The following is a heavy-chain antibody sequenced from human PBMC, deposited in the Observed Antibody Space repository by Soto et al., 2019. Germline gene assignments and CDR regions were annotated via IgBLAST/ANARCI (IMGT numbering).Heavy chain of an antibody. CDR1: GGSISSYY. D-gene: IGHD3-9*01. Sequence: PSGTLSLTCTVSGGSISSYYWRWIRQPPGKGLEWIGYIYYSGSTNYNPSLKSRVTISVDTSKNQFSLKLTSVTAADTAVYYCARHVGFRYFDWAYQGPFDYWGQGTLVTVSS. CDR2: IYYSGST. J-gene: IGHJ4*02. CDR3: ARHVGFRYFDWAYQGPFDY. V-gene: IGHV4-59*08.